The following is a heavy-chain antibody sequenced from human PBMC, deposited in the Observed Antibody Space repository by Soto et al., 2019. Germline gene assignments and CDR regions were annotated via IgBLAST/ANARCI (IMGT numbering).Heavy chain of an antibody. V-gene: IGHV3-23*01. J-gene: IGHJ4*02. D-gene: IGHD6-13*01. CDR3: AKERGGTDIIAAAGTDFDY. Sequence: GGSLRLSCAASGFTFSSYAMSWVRQAPGKGLEWVSAISGSGGSTYYADSVKGRFTISRDNSKNTLYLQMNSLRAEDTAVYYCAKERGGTDIIAAAGTDFDYWGQGTLVTVSS. CDR2: ISGSGGST. CDR1: GFTFSSYA.